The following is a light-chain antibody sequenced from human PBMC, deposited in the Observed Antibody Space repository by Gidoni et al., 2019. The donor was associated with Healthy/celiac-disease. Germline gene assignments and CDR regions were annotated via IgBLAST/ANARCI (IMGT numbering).Light chain of an antibody. CDR1: QSVSSSY. V-gene: IGKV3-20*01. J-gene: IGKJ2*03. CDR2: GAS. CDR3: QQYGSSPPS. Sequence: ELVFTPSPGTLSLSPWERATLSCRASQSVSSSYLAWYQQKPGQAPRLLIYGASSRATSIPARFSGSGSGTDFTLTISRLEPEDFAAYYCQQYGSSPPSFGQGTKLEIK.